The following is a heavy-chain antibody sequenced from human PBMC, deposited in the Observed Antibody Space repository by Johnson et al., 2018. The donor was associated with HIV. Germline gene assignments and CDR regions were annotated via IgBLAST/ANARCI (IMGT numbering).Heavy chain of an antibody. J-gene: IGHJ3*02. CDR1: GFTFDDYG. V-gene: IGHV3-20*04. D-gene: IGHD3-10*01. CDR3: ARDLYYGSGSSVAFDI. Sequence: VQLVESGGGVVRPGGSLRLSCAASGFTFDDYGMRWVRPAPGKGLEWVSGINWNGGSTGSADSVKGRFTLSIDNAKNSLYLQMNSLRAEDTALYYCARDLYYGSGSSVAFDIWGQGTMVTVSS. CDR2: INWNGGST.